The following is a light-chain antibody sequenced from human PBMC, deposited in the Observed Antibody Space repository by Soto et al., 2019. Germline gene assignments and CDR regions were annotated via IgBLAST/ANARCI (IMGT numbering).Light chain of an antibody. Sequence: EVVLTQSPGTLSLSPGERATLSCRASQRLSRNYLAWYQQKPGQAPGLLISGASSRATGIPDRFSGSGSGTDFTLTISRLEPEDSAVYYCQQYDISPRTFGQGTKVEIK. CDR1: QRLSRNY. J-gene: IGKJ1*01. CDR2: GAS. V-gene: IGKV3-20*01. CDR3: QQYDISPRT.